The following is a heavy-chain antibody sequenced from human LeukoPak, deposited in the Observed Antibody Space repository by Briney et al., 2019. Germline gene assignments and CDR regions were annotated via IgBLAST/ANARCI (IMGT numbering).Heavy chain of an antibody. CDR2: ISYDGSNK. CDR1: GFTFSSYA. V-gene: IGHV3-30*04. CDR3: ARAYTGYALDNF. D-gene: IGHD5-12*01. J-gene: IGHJ4*02. Sequence: GGSLRLSCAASGFTFSSYAMHWVRQAPGKGLEWVAVISYDGSNKYYADSVKGRFTISRDNSKNTLYLQMDSLRAEDTAVYYCARAYTGYALDNFWGQGTLVTVSS.